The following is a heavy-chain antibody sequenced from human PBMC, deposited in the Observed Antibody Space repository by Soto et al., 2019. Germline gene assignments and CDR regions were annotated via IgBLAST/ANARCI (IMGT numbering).Heavy chain of an antibody. J-gene: IGHJ6*02. CDR2: IYYSGST. CDR1: GGSISSYY. D-gene: IGHD6-19*01. Sequence: PSETLSLTCTVSGGSISSYYWSWIRQPPGKGLEWIGYIYYSGSTNYNPSLKSRVTISVDTSKNQFSLKLSSVTAADMAVYYCARDKQQWLGDYYYYGMDVWGQGTTVTVSS. CDR3: ARDKQQWLGDYYYYGMDV. V-gene: IGHV4-59*01.